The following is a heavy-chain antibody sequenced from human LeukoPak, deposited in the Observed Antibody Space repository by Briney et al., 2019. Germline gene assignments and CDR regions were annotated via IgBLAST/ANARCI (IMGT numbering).Heavy chain of an antibody. CDR3: ARGSSQWWELLGGGAFDI. CDR2: IYYSGST. V-gene: IGHV4-39*07. D-gene: IGHD1-26*01. Sequence: SETLSLTCTVSGGSISSSSYYWGWIRQPPGKGLEWIGSIYYSGSTYYNPSLKSRVTISVDTSKNQFSLKLSSVTAADTAVYYCARGSSQWWELLGGGAFDIWGQGTMVTVSS. J-gene: IGHJ3*02. CDR1: GGSISSSSYY.